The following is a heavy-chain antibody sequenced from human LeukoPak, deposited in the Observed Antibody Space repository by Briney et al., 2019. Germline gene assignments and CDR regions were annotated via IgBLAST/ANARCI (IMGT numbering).Heavy chain of an antibody. Sequence: PSETLSLTCAVYGGSFSGYYWSWIRQPPGKGLEWIGEINHSGSTNYNPSLKSRVTISVDTSKNQFFLKLSSVTAADTAVYYCARAPFFWSGYYYLNYFDYWGQGTLVTVSS. CDR2: INHSGST. V-gene: IGHV4-34*01. J-gene: IGHJ4*02. CDR3: ARAPFFWSGYYYLNYFDY. D-gene: IGHD3-3*01. CDR1: GGSFSGYY.